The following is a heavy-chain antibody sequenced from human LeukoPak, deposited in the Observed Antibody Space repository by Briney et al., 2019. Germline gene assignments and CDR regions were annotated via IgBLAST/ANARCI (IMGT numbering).Heavy chain of an antibody. D-gene: IGHD5-12*01. J-gene: IGHJ4*02. CDR2: IGGRGVAI. CDR1: GFTFSSYA. V-gene: IGHV3-23*01. CDR3: AKVKGYSREGIDC. Sequence: GGSLRLSCAASGFTFSSYAMSWVRQAPGKGLEWVSGIGGRGVAIYYAASVKGRFTISRDDFKNTLYLQMDSLRDEDTAVYYCAKVKGYSREGIDCWGQGTLVTVSS.